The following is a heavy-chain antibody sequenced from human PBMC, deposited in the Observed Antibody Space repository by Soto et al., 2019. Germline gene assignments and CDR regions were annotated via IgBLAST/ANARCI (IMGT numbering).Heavy chain of an antibody. V-gene: IGHV1-2*04. Sequence: ASVKVSCKASGYTFTGYYMHWVRQAPGQGLEWMGWINPNSGGTNYAQKFQGWVTMTRDTSISTAYMELSRLRSDDTAVYYCARPHHDLLTFETRQNYNCFDSLRKATLVTVSS. J-gene: IGHJ5*01. D-gene: IGHD3-9*01. CDR1: GYTFTGYY. CDR3: ARPHHDLLTFETRQNYNCFDS. CDR2: INPNSGGT.